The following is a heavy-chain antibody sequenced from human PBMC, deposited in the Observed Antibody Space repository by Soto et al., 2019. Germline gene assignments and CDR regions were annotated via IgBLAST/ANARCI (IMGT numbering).Heavy chain of an antibody. CDR2: IKQDGGAK. CDR3: AKAIYGGNSDFGY. J-gene: IGHJ4*02. D-gene: IGHD4-17*01. CDR1: GFTFSNYW. Sequence: EVHLVESGGGLVQPGGSLRLSCAASGFTFSNYWMTWVRQAPGKGLEWVANIKQDGGAKYYVDSVKVRFTISRDNAKNSLYLQMSSLRAEDTAVYYCAKAIYGGNSDFGYWGQGTLVTVSS. V-gene: IGHV3-7*05.